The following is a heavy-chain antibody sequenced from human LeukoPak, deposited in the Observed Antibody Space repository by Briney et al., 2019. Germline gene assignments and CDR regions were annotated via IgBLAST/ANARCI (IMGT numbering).Heavy chain of an antibody. Sequence: ASVKVSCKASGYTFTSYYMHWVRQAPGQGLEWMGIINPSGGSTSYAQKFQGRVTMTRDTSTSTVYMELSSLRSEDTAVYYCARVIAARGSTKFYYMDVWGKGTTVTVSS. J-gene: IGHJ6*03. CDR3: ARVIAARGSTKFYYMDV. D-gene: IGHD6-6*01. V-gene: IGHV1-46*01. CDR2: INPSGGST. CDR1: GYTFTSYY.